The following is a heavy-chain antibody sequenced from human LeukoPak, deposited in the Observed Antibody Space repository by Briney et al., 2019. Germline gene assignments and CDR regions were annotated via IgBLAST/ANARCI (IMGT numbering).Heavy chain of an antibody. J-gene: IGHJ4*02. Sequence: SQTLSLTCTVSGGSLSSGGYYWSWIRQHPGTGLEWIGYIYYSGSTYYNPSLKSRVTISVDTSKNQFSLKLSSVTAADTAVYYCARGVAAAGTADYWGQGTLVTVSS. V-gene: IGHV4-31*03. D-gene: IGHD6-13*01. CDR3: ARGVAAAGTADY. CDR1: GGSLSSGGYY. CDR2: IYYSGST.